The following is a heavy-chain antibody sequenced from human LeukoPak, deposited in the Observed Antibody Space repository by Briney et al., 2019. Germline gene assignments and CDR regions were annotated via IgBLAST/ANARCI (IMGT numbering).Heavy chain of an antibody. CDR1: GYTFTSYY. CDR2: INPSGGST. D-gene: IGHD1-26*01. Sequence: ASVKVSCKASGYTFTSYYMHWVGQAPGQGLEWMGIINPSGGSTSYAQKFQGRVTMTRDMSTSTVYMELSSLRSEDTAVYYCARAGGSYNPCDYWGQGTLVTVSS. CDR3: ARAGGSYNPCDY. J-gene: IGHJ4*02. V-gene: IGHV1-46*01.